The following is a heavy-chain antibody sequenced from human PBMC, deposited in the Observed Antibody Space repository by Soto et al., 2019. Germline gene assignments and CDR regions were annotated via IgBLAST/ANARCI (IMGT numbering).Heavy chain of an antibody. CDR3: ASQFCRGRKCYTYYFDP. CDR1: GVTFNRLW. J-gene: IGHJ5*02. Sequence: GGSLRLSCGASGVTFNRLWMHWVRHTPGKGLVWVSHINTDGTNTNYADSVMGRFTISRDNAKSSLFLQMNSLRAEDTGVYYCASQFCRGRKCYTYYFDPWGQGIPVTVSS. D-gene: IGHD2-15*01. V-gene: IGHV3-74*01. CDR2: INTDGTNT.